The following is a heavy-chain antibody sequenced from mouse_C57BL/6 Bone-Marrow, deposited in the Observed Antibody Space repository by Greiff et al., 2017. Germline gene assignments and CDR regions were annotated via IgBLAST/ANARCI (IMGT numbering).Heavy chain of an antibody. V-gene: IGHV1-64*01. J-gene: IGHJ4*01. Sequence: VQLQQPGAELVKPGASVKLSCKASGYTFTSYWMHWVKQRPGQGLEWIGMIHPNSGSTNYNEKFKSKATLTVDKSSSTAYMQLSSLTSEDSAVYVCARWSRECARDYWGRGTSVTVSS. CDR1: GYTFTSYW. CDR3: ARWSRECARDY. CDR2: IHPNSGST.